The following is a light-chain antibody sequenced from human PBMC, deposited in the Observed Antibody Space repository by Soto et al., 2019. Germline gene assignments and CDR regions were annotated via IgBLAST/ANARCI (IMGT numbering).Light chain of an antibody. CDR2: GAF. CDR3: QQYKNWPPLT. J-gene: IGKJ4*01. CDR1: QSVSYN. Sequence: EIVMTQSPATLSVSPGETATLSCRASQSVSYNLAWYQQKPGQGPRLLIYGAFTSATGIPARFSGSGSGTELTLTISSLQSEDFAVYYCQQYKNWPPLTFGGGTKVEIK. V-gene: IGKV3-15*01.